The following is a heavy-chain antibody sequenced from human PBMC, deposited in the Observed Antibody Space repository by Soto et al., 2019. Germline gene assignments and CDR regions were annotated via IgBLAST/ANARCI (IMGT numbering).Heavy chain of an antibody. CDR2: INPRGGST. J-gene: IGHJ6*02. Sequence: QVQLVQSGAEVKTPGASVKVSCKASGYTFPLYFMHWVRQAPGQGLEWMGIINPRGGSTNYAQIFRGRVTVTRDPCTCTVYMELRSLRPDESAVYYFARAPSHNGYNCNDEDYGLDVWGQGTTVTVSS. CDR3: ARAPSHNGYNCNDEDYGLDV. CDR1: GYTFPLYF. D-gene: IGHD1-20*01. V-gene: IGHV1-46*01.